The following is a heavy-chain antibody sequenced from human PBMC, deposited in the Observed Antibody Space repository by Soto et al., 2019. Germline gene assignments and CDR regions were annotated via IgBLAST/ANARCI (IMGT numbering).Heavy chain of an antibody. J-gene: IGHJ4*02. CDR3: STSGNYQSNYLFDY. CDR2: FYYSGST. CDR1: GGSISSGDYY. V-gene: IGHV4-39*01. Sequence: SETLSLTCTVSGGSISSGDYYWAWLRQPPGKGLEWIGSFYYSGSTYYNPSLESRVTISVDTSKNQFSLRLSSVTAADAAVYYCSTSGNYQSNYLFDYWGQGTLVTVSS. D-gene: IGHD1-7*01.